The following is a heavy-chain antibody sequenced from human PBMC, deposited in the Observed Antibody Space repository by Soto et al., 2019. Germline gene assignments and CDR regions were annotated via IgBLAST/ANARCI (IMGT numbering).Heavy chain of an antibody. CDR2: IRSSSNNYAT. D-gene: IGHD6-19*01. Sequence: VGSLRLSCAASGFSFGGSAMHWVRQASGKGLEWVGHIRSSSNNYATAYAASVTGRFTISRDDSRSTAYLQMNSLKTEDTAVYYCTGSAKGYWGQGTQVNVSS. CDR1: GFSFGGSA. V-gene: IGHV3-73*01. J-gene: IGHJ4*02. CDR3: TGSAKGY.